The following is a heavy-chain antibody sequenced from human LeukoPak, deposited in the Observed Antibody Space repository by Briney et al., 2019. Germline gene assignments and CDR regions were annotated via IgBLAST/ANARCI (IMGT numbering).Heavy chain of an antibody. CDR2: IWYDGSNK. CDR3: ARDRDGYDWSDLYGMDV. CDR1: GSTFSSYG. J-gene: IGHJ6*02. Sequence: GGSLRLSCAASGSTFSSYGMHWVRQAPGKGLEWVAVIWYDGSNKYYADSVKGRFTISRDNSKNTLYLQMNSLRAEDTAVYYCARDRDGYDWSDLYGMDVWGQGTTVTVSS. V-gene: IGHV3-33*01. D-gene: IGHD5-12*01.